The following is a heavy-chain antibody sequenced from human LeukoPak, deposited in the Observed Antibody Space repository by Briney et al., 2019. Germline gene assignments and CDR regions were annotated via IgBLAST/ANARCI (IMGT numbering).Heavy chain of an antibody. D-gene: IGHD3-10*01. J-gene: IGHJ4*02. CDR1: GITFSSYG. CDR3: AKDIEDGWFGEIDY. Sequence: GRSLRLSCAASGITFSSYGMHWVRQAPGKGLEWVAFIRYDGSNKYYADSVKGRFTISRDNSKNTLYLQMNSLRAEDTAVYYCAKDIEDGWFGEIDYWGQGTLVTVSS. V-gene: IGHV3-30*02. CDR2: IRYDGSNK.